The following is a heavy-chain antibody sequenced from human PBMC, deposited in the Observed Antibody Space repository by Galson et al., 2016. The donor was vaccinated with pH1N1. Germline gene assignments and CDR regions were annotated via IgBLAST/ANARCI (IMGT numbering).Heavy chain of an antibody. V-gene: IGHV5-51*01. CDR3: ARRSAVAGVDY. CDR2: IYPGDSDT. D-gene: IGHD6-19*01. CDR1: GYSFSSHW. Sequence: QSGAEVKKPGESLKISCQGSGYSFSSHWIGWVRQMPGKGLEWMGIIYPGDSDTKYSPSFQGQVTFSADKSSNTAYVQWNSLKTSDTAMYFCARRSAVAGVDYWGQGTLFTVSS. J-gene: IGHJ4*02.